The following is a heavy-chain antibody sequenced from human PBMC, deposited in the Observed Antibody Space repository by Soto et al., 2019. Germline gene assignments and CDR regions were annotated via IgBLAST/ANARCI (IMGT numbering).Heavy chain of an antibody. CDR3: VRENYSYGMDV. CDR2: IRGGGNT. V-gene: IGHV3-66*01. D-gene: IGHD3-10*01. CDR1: GFTVSTDW. Sequence: EVQLVESGGGLVQPGGSLRLSCAASGFTVSTDWMYWVRQAPGKGLEWVSVIRGGGNTFYADSVEGRFTISRDNSKNTVYLQMNILRAEDTAVYYCVRENYSYGMDVWGQGTTVSVSS. J-gene: IGHJ6*02.